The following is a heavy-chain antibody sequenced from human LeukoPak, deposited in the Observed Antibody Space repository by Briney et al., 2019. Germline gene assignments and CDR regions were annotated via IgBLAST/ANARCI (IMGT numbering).Heavy chain of an antibody. J-gene: IGHJ4*02. CDR1: GGSINNSRYY. D-gene: IGHD2-15*01. CDR3: SPRTQRGFDS. Sequence: PSETLSLTCAVSGGSINNSRYYWGWIRQPPGKGLEWIGSIYHNGSTYYNPSLKSRVAISVDTSKNQFSLKVYSVTAADTAMYYCSPRTQRGFDSWGQGILVTVSS. CDR2: IYHNGST. V-gene: IGHV4-39*01.